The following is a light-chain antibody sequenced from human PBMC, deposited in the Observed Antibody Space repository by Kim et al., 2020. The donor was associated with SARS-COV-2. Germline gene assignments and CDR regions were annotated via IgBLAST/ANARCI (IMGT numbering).Light chain of an antibody. CDR3: QQYGRSPT. CDR1: QSIGGRY. Sequence: SPGERVTVSCRASQSIGGRYVAWYQQKAGQAPRLLISGASSRATGIPDRFGGSGPGTDFTLTIDRLEPEDVAVYYCQQYGRSPTFGQGTKVDIK. CDR2: GAS. J-gene: IGKJ1*01. V-gene: IGKV3-20*01.